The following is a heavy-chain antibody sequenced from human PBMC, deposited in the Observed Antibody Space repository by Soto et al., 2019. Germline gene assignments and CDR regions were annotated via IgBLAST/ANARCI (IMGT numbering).Heavy chain of an antibody. CDR1: GFTFRSYA. Sequence: SLRLSCSASGFTFRSYAMSWVRQAPGKGLEWVSVISGIGGSTYYADSVKGRFTISRDNSKNTLYLQMNSLRAEDTAVYYCAKYPGSTILEAPDYWGQGTLVTVSS. V-gene: IGHV3-23*01. D-gene: IGHD5-12*01. CDR3: AKYPGSTILEAPDY. J-gene: IGHJ4*02. CDR2: ISGIGGST.